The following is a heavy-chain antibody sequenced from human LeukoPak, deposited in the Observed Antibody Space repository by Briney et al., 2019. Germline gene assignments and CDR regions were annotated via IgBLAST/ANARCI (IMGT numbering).Heavy chain of an antibody. Sequence: GGSLRLSCAASGFTFSSYGMHWVRQAPGKGLEWVAVIWYDGSNKYYADSVKGRFTISRDNSKNTLYLQMNSPRAEDTAVYYCARGKGYCSSTSCYNWFDPWGQGTLVTVSS. D-gene: IGHD2-2*01. CDR3: ARGKGYCSSTSCYNWFDP. CDR2: IWYDGSNK. J-gene: IGHJ5*02. V-gene: IGHV3-33*01. CDR1: GFTFSSYG.